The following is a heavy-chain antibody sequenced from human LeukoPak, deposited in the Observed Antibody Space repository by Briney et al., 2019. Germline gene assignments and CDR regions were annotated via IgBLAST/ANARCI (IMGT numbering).Heavy chain of an antibody. Sequence: SQTLSLTCATSGDSVSNNNAAWNWIRQSPSRGLEWLGRTYYRSKWYNDYALSVKSRITINPDTSKNHFSLQLNSVTPEDTAVYYCAREDYYDTSGYSFDFWGQGNLVTVSS. CDR3: AREDYYDTSGYSFDF. CDR1: GDSVSNNNAA. D-gene: IGHD3-22*01. V-gene: IGHV6-1*01. CDR2: TYYRSKWYN. J-gene: IGHJ4*02.